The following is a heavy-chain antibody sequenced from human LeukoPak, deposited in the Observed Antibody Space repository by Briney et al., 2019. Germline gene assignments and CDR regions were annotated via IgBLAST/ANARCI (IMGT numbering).Heavy chain of an antibody. CDR2: MYYSGIT. D-gene: IGHD5-24*01. J-gene: IGHJ4*02. CDR1: GGSISSNDFH. V-gene: IGHV4-39*02. CDR3: ARDGDGYNFDS. Sequence: SETLFLTCTVSGGSISSNDFHWGWIRQPPGKGLQWIGSMYYSGITYYNPSLKSRVTISVDTSNNQFSLKLSSVTAADTAVYYCARDGDGYNFDSWGQGTLVTVSS.